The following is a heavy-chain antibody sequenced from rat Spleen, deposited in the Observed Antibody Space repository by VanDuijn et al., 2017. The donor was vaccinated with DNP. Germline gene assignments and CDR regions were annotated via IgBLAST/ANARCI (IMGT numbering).Heavy chain of an antibody. CDR1: GYSITSSYR. D-gene: IGHD1-3*01. CDR2: VNSAGTT. CDR3: ARSVRATSYYAMDA. V-gene: IGHV3-3*01. J-gene: IGHJ4*01. Sequence: EVQLQESGPGLVKPSQSLSLTCSVTGYSITSSYRWNWIRKFPGNKLEWMGSVNSAGTTNYNPSLKSRIPITRDTSKNQFFLQLRSVTTEDTATYYCARSVRATSYYAMDAWGQGTSVTVSS.